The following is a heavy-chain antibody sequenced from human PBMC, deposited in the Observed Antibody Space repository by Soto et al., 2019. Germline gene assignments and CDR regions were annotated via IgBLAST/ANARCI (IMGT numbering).Heavy chain of an antibody. V-gene: IGHV4-30-4*01. CDR3: ASSTCGTHFDP. D-gene: IGHD1-26*01. CDR1: GGSISSGDYY. J-gene: IGHJ5*02. CDR2: IYYSGST. Sequence: QVQLQESGPGLVKPSQTLSLTCTVSGGSISSGDYYWSWIRQPPGKGLEWIGYIYYSGSTYYNPSLMSRVNVSVATSQNPFSLKRSSVTAADTAVYYWASSTCGTHFDPWGQGTLVTVSS.